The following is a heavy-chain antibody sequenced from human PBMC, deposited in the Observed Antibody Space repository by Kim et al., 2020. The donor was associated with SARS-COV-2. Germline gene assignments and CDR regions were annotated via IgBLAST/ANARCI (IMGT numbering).Heavy chain of an antibody. V-gene: IGHV1-18*01. J-gene: IGHJ4*02. CDR2: ISAYNGNR. D-gene: IGHD3-16*02. Sequence: ASVKVSCKASGYTFTSYGISWVRQAPGQGLEWMGWISAYNGNRNYAQKLQGRVTMTTDTSTSTAYMELRSLRSDDTAVYYCAREPYRVYDYVWGNHRLFDYWGQGTLVTVSS. CDR3: AREPYRVYDYVWGNHRLFDY. CDR1: GYTFTSYG.